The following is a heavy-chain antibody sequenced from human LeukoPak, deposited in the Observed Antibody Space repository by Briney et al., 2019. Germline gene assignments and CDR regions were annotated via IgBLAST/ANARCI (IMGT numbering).Heavy chain of an antibody. Sequence: ESGPALLKGTQTLTPTRTFSVFSLSTSGMCVSWIRQPPGKALEWLARIDWDDDKYYSTSLKTRLTISKDTSKNQVVLTMTNMDPVDTATYYCARILRSSGYDCAYWGQGTLVTVSS. CDR2: IDWDDDK. J-gene: IGHJ4*02. CDR1: VFSLSTSGMC. D-gene: IGHD3-22*01. CDR3: ARILRSSGYDCAY. V-gene: IGHV2-70*11.